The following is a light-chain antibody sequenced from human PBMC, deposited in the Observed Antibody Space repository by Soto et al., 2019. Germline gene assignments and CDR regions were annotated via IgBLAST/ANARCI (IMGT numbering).Light chain of an antibody. CDR2: QAS. CDR1: QSTSSY. Sequence: TQSPSTLSASVGDRVTITCRASQSTSSYLAWYQQKPGKAPKLLIYQASSLENGVPSRFSGSGSGTEFSLTISSLQPDDFATYYCQQYSSHSTFGQGTKVDI. V-gene: IGKV1-5*03. CDR3: QQYSSHST. J-gene: IGKJ1*01.